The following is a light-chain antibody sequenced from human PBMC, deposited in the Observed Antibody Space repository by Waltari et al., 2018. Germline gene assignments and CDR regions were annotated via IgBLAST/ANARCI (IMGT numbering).Light chain of an antibody. Sequence: EIVLTQSPATLSLSPGERATTSCRASQSVSSYLLWYQQKPGQAPRLLIYDGSNRATGIPARFSGSGSGTDFTLTISSLEPEDFAVYYCQQRVNWPLTFGGGTKVEI. J-gene: IGKJ4*01. CDR2: DGS. V-gene: IGKV3-11*01. CDR3: QQRVNWPLT. CDR1: QSVSSY.